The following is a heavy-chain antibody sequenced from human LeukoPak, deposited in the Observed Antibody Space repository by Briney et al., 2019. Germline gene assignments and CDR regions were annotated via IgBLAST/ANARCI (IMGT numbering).Heavy chain of an antibody. Sequence: PSETLSLTCTVSGGSISSYYWSWIRQPPGKGLEWIGYIYYSGSTNYNPSLKSRVTISVDTSKNQFSLKLSSVTAADTAVYYCASGTGAGATGSFDYWGQGTLVTVSS. V-gene: IGHV4-59*01. D-gene: IGHD1-26*01. J-gene: IGHJ4*02. CDR3: ASGTGAGATGSFDY. CDR2: IYYSGST. CDR1: GGSISSYY.